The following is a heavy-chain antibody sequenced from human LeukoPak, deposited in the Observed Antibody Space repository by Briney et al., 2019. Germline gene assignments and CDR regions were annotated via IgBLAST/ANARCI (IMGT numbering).Heavy chain of an antibody. V-gene: IGHV1-69*04. D-gene: IGHD3-22*01. J-gene: IGHJ3*02. CDR2: IIPILGIA. CDR3: ARGVSSGYSDAFDI. Sequence: SVKVSCKASGGTFSSYAISWVRQAPGQGLEWMGRIIPILGIANYAQNFQGRVTITADKSTSTAYMELSSLRSEDTAVYYCARGVSSGYSDAFDIWGQGTMVIVSS. CDR1: GGTFSSYA.